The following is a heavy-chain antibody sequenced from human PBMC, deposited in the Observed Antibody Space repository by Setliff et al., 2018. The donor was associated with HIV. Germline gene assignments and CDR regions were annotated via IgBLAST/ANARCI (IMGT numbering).Heavy chain of an antibody. Sequence: GASVKVSCKTSGYISINYYIGWVRQAPGQGLEWMGAIIPFLGVVHYAQTFQGRVTMTAGTYTNTAYLELSSLQSDDTAVYFCARGSLGSRPYYMDVWGKGTSVTVSS. CDR2: IIPFLGVV. CDR3: ARGSLGSRPYYMDV. J-gene: IGHJ6*03. CDR1: GYISINYY. V-gene: IGHV1-69*10. D-gene: IGHD6-13*01.